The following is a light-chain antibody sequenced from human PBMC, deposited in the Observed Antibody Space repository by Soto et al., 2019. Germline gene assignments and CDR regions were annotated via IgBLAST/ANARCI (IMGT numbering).Light chain of an antibody. Sequence: DIQMTQSPSTLSASVGDRVTITCRASQSISSWLTWFQQKPGKAPNLLIYGASSLERGVPSRFSGSDSGTQFTLTTSSRQHDDFSISYCQQYNSYPWTFGQGTKVEIK. CDR3: QQYNSYPWT. CDR2: GAS. V-gene: IGKV1-5*01. CDR1: QSISSW. J-gene: IGKJ1*01.